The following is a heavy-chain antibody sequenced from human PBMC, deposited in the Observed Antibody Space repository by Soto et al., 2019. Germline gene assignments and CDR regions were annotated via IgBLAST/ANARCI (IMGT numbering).Heavy chain of an antibody. D-gene: IGHD3-22*01. CDR1: EDTFRNYA. CDR2: IIPIFGTA. Sequence: QVELVQSGAEVKKPGSSVKVSCQASEDTFRNYAISWVRQAPGQGLEWMGGIIPIFGTANYAQKFQGRVKITADTFAHTVYLELSSVRSEDSSVYYCASTKYDSSAYYYWCLGLWGRGTLVNVSS. J-gene: IGHJ2*01. CDR3: ASTKYDSSAYYYWCLGL. V-gene: IGHV1-69*06.